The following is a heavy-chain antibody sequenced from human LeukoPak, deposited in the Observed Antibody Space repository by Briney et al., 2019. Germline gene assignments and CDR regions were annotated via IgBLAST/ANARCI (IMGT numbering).Heavy chain of an antibody. Sequence: LRLSCAASGFTFSDCYMTWIRQPPGKGLEWIGFISYSGNTYSTPSLESRLTISIDTAKNQFSLSLSSVTAADTAVYFCAREIVSSYYYNGMDVWGQGTTVTVSS. CDR2: ISYSGNT. D-gene: IGHD5/OR15-5a*01. CDR1: GFTFSDCY. V-gene: IGHV4-30-4*08. J-gene: IGHJ6*02. CDR3: AREIVSSYYYNGMDV.